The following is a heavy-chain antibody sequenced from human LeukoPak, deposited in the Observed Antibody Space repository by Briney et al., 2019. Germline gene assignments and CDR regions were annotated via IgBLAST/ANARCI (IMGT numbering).Heavy chain of an antibody. D-gene: IGHD2-2*01. J-gene: IGHJ6*02. CDR2: INQSGST. Sequence: SEPLSLTCALYGGSFNGYYWSWIRQPPGKGLGWIGEINQSGSTNYNPPLKRRVTISVDTSKNQLSLNMSSVTAADTAVYYCARDSVVVPGGYYYGMDVWGQGTTVTVSS. CDR1: GGSFNGYY. V-gene: IGHV4-34*01. CDR3: ARDSVVVPGGYYYGMDV.